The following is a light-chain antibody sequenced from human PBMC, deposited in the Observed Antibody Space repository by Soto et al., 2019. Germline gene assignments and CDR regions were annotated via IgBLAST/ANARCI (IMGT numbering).Light chain of an antibody. V-gene: IGKV3-20*01. Sequence: EIILTQPPETLSLSPGERATLSCRASQTVSSNYLAWCQQRPGQAPRLLIYGASTRAAGIPDGFSGSGSGTDFTLTITRLEPEDSAVYFCQQYTGPPTTFGQGTLLEIK. CDR1: QTVSSNY. CDR2: GAS. J-gene: IGKJ5*01. CDR3: QQYTGPPTT.